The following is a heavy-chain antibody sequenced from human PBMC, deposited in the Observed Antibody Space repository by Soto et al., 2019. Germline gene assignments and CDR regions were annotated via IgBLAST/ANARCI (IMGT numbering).Heavy chain of an antibody. Sequence: QVQLVESGGGVVQPGRSLRLSCAASGFTFSSYAMHGVRQAPGKGREWGAVISYDGSNKYYADSVKGRFTISRDNSKNTLYLQMNSLRAEDTAVYYCARPQYGDYVPVYYGMDVWGQGTTVTVSS. CDR1: GFTFSSYA. CDR2: ISYDGSNK. CDR3: ARPQYGDYVPVYYGMDV. D-gene: IGHD4-17*01. J-gene: IGHJ6*02. V-gene: IGHV3-30-3*01.